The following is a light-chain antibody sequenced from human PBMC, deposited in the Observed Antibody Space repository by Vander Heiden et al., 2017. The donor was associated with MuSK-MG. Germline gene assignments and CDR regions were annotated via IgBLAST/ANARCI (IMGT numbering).Light chain of an antibody. J-gene: IGKJ2*01. CDR2: EGS. CDR3: RQSIPLAYT. V-gene: IGKV2D-29*01. CDR1: QSLLHSDGKTY. Sequence: DIVMTQPPPSLSVTPGQPASTSCKSSQSLLHSDGKTYLSRYLQKPGQPPQLLIYEGSDRLSGVPDRYSGSGSVTDFTLKISRVEAEDVGVYYCRQSIPLAYTFGQGTKLEIK.